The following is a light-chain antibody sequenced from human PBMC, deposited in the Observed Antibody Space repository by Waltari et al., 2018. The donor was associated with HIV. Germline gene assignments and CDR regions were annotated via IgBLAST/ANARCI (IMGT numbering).Light chain of an antibody. CDR2: EVS. J-gene: IGLJ2*01. Sequence: QSALTQPASVPGSPGQSITISCTGTSSDVGGYHLVSWYQQHPGKAPKLMIYEVSKRPSGVSNRFSGSKSGNTASLTISGLQAEDEADYYCCAYAGSTTYVIFGGGTKLTVL. CDR3: CAYAGSTTYVI. V-gene: IGLV2-23*02. CDR1: SSDVGGYHL.